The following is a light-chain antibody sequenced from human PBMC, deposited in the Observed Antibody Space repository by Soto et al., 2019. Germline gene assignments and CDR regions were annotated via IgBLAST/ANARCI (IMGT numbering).Light chain of an antibody. CDR3: LQRSNWPPLLS. CDR1: QSVTTY. V-gene: IGKV3-11*01. Sequence: EVVLTQSPATLSLSPGERATLSCRASQSVTTYLAWYQQKPGQAPRLLFYDASSRATGIPARFSGSGSGTDFTLTISSLEPEDFAFYYCLQRSNWPPLLSFGGGTKVEIK. J-gene: IGKJ4*01. CDR2: DAS.